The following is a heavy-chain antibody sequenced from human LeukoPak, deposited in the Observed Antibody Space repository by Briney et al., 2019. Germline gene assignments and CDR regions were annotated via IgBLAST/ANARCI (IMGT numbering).Heavy chain of an antibody. CDR1: GFTFSSYA. D-gene: IGHD3-22*01. V-gene: IGHV3-48*04. CDR3: ARALIIDPDYYDSSGYSSVAPYFDY. Sequence: HPGGSLRLSCAASGFTFSSYAMHWVRQAPGKGLEWVSYISSSGSTIYYADSVKGRFTISRDNAKNSLYLQMNSLRAEDTAVYYCARALIIDPDYYDSSGYSSVAPYFDYWGQGTLVTVSS. J-gene: IGHJ4*02. CDR2: ISSSGSTI.